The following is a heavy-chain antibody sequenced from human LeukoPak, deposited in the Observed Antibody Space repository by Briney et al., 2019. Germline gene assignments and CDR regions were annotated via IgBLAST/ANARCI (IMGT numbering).Heavy chain of an antibody. D-gene: IGHD1-26*01. Sequence: ASVKVSCKVSGYTPTELSMHWVRQAPGKGLEWRGGFDPEDGETIYAQKLQGRVTMTADTSTDTAYMELRSVRAESTGVYYCATVYSGSASGDYWGQGTLVTVSS. J-gene: IGHJ4*02. CDR3: ATVYSGSASGDY. V-gene: IGHV1-24*01. CDR1: GYTPTELS. CDR2: FDPEDGET.